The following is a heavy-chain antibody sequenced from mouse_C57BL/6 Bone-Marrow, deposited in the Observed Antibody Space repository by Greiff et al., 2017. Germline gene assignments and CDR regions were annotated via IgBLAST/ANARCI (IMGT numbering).Heavy chain of an antibody. D-gene: IGHD2-5*01. V-gene: IGHV1-55*01. J-gene: IGHJ1*03. CDR2: IYPGSGST. CDR1: GYTFTSYW. CDR3: ARTYYSNYWYFDV. Sequence: VQLQQSGAELVKPGASVKMSCKASGYTFTSYWITWVKQRPGQGLEWIGDIYPGSGSTNYNEKFKSKATLTVDTSSSTAYMQLSSQTSEDAAVYYCARTYYSNYWYFDVWGTGTTVTVSS.